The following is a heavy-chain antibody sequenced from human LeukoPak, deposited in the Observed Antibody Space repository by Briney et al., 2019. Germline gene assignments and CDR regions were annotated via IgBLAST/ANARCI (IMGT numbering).Heavy chain of an antibody. CDR3: ANTISANWFDP. D-gene: IGHD3-9*01. CDR1: GGTFSSYA. CDR2: IIPIFGTA. J-gene: IGHJ5*02. Sequence: ASVKVSCKASGGTFSSYAISWVRQAPGQGLEWMGGIIPIFGTANYAQKFQGRVTITADESTSTAYMELNSLSSEDTAVYYCANTISANWFDPWGQGTLVTVSS. V-gene: IGHV1-69*01.